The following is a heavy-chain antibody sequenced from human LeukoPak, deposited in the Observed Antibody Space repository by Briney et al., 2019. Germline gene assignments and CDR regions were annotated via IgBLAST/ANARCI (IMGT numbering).Heavy chain of an antibody. V-gene: IGHV1-8*01. Sequence: ASVTVSCKASGYTFTSYDIHWVGQATAEGRAWMGWMNLNSGNTGYAQKFQGRVTMTRNTSISTAYMELSSLRSEDTAVYYCARGRTYCTNGVCPMDVWGQGTTVTVSS. CDR2: MNLNSGNT. J-gene: IGHJ6*02. D-gene: IGHD2-8*01. CDR1: GYTFTSYD. CDR3: ARGRTYCTNGVCPMDV.